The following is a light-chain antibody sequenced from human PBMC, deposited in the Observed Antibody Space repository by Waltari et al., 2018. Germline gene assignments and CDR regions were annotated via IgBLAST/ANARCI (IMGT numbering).Light chain of an antibody. Sequence: QSALTQPASVSGSPGQSITISCPGTSSAVGSYKPVSWYQQHPGKAPKLLIYEGSKRPSGVSNRFSGSKSGNTASLTISGLQAEDEADYYCCSYAGRSTWVLGGGPNLTVL. CDR1: SSAVGSYKP. V-gene: IGLV2-23*01. CDR2: EGS. J-gene: IGLJ3*02. CDR3: CSYAGRSTWV.